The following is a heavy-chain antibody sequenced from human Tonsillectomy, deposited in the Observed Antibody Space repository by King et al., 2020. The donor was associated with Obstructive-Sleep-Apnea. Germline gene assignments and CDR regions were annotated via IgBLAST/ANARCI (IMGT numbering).Heavy chain of an antibody. CDR1: GFTFSNAW. Sequence: VQLVESGGALVKPGGSLRLSCAASGFTFSNAWMSWVRQAPGKGLEWVGRIKSKTDGETTDYTAPAKGRFTISRDDSKNTLYLHMNSLKNEDTAVYYCTTVTLTGYWSWGPGALVTVSS. V-gene: IGHV3-15*02. CDR3: TTVTLTGYWS. CDR2: IKSKTDGETT. J-gene: IGHJ5*02. D-gene: IGHD3-9*01.